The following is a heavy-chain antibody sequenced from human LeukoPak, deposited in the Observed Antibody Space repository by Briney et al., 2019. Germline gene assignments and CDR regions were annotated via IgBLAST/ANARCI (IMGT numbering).Heavy chain of an antibody. V-gene: IGHV4-59*08. CDR3: ARHGSTSSDDYFQH. Sequence: SETLSLTCTVSGGSMSSYYWSWIRQPPGKGLEWIGYIYYSGTTNYNPSLKSRVTMSVDTSMNQFSLKMSSVTAADTAVNYCARHGSTSSDDYFQHWGQGTLVTVSS. J-gene: IGHJ1*01. D-gene: IGHD2/OR15-2a*01. CDR2: IYYSGTT. CDR1: GGSMSSYY.